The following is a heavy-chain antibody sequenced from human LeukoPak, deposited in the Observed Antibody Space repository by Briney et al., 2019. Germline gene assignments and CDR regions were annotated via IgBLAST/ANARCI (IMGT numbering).Heavy chain of an antibody. D-gene: IGHD2-15*01. CDR3: PSRYCSGGSCYNRYYFDY. V-gene: IGHV3-23*01. J-gene: IGHJ4*02. CDR2: ITGSGGSA. Sequence: GGSLRLFCAASGFIFSSYAMSWVRQAPREGLEWVSGITGSGGSAYYADSVKGRFPIYRDNSQHTLYLQMDSLRAADTAVYFCPSRYCSGGSCYNRYYFDYWGQGSLVTVSS. CDR1: GFIFSSYA.